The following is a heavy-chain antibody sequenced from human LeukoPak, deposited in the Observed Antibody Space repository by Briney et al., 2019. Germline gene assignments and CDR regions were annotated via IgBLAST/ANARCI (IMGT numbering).Heavy chain of an antibody. J-gene: IGHJ6*03. CDR2: ISGSDNSA. Sequence: QPGGSLRLSCAASGFSFSSYAMNWVRQAPGKGLEWVSSISGSDNSAYYADSVKGRFTISRDNSKNTLYLQMNSLRAEDTAVYNCAKSLQVFLYYMDVWGKGTTVTVSS. D-gene: IGHD2-21*01. CDR3: AKSLQVFLYYMDV. CDR1: GFSFSSYA. V-gene: IGHV3-23*01.